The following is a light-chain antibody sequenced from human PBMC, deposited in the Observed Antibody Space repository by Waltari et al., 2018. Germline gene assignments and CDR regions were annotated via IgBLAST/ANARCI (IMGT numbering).Light chain of an antibody. CDR2: TAS. J-gene: IGKJ3*01. CDR3: QKSDSAPPFT. CDR1: QDIRTY. V-gene: IGKV1-27*01. Sequence: DIKITQSPSSLSASVGDSVTITCRASQDIRTYLAWYQQKPGKVPKLLIHTASTLQSGVPSRFGGSGSGTDFTLTISSLQPEDVATYYCQKSDSAPPFTFGPGTKVDI.